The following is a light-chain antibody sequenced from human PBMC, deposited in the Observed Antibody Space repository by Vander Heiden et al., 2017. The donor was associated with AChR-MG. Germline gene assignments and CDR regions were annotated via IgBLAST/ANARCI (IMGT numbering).Light chain of an antibody. V-gene: IGKV4-1*01. Sequence: DIVMTQSPASLAVSLGERATINCKSSQSVLYSSNNKNYLAWYQQKPGQPPKLLIYWASTRESGVPDRFSGSGSGTDFTLTISSRQAEDVAVYYCHQDDGTPGTFGQGTNVEIK. J-gene: IGKJ1*01. CDR1: QSVLYSSNNKNY. CDR2: WAS. CDR3: HQDDGTPGT.